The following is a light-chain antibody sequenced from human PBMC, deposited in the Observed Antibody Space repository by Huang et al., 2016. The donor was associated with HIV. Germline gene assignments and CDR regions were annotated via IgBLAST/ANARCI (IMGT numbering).Light chain of an antibody. CDR1: QNVRSN. V-gene: IGKV3D-15*01. CDR3: QQYDNWPPGLT. CDR2: DTS. J-gene: IGKJ4*01. Sequence: EIVMTQSPATLSVSPGGVATLSCRASQNVRSNLAWYQQPPGQAPRLLIYDTSTRASGVPSRFSGSGSGTEFTLTISGLQSEDFAVYYCQQYDNWPPGLTFGGGTKVEI.